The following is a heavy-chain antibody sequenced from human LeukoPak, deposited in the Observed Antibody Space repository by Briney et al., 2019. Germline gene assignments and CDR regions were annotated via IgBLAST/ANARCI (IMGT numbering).Heavy chain of an antibody. V-gene: IGHV1-18*04. J-gene: IGHJ4*02. CDR1: GYTFTSYG. Sequence: ASVTVSCKASGYTFTSYGISWVRQPPAQGLEWMGWISAYNGNTNYAQKLQGRVTMTTDTSTSTAYMELRSLRSDDTAVYYCARDEVAVAGTESDYWGQGTLVTVSS. D-gene: IGHD6-19*01. CDR3: ARDEVAVAGTESDY. CDR2: ISAYNGNT.